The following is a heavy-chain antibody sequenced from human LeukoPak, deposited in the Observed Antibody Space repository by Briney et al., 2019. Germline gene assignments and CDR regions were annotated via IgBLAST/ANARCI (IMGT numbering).Heavy chain of an antibody. D-gene: IGHD1-26*01. CDR2: ISGSGGST. V-gene: IGHV3-23*01. CDR1: GFTFSSYA. Sequence: GGSLRLSCAASGFTFSSYAMSWVRQAPGKGLEWVSAISGSGGSTYYADSVKGRFTISRDNAKNSLYLQLNRLRAEDTAVYYCARESGGDLGEAFDIWGQGTMVTVSS. J-gene: IGHJ3*02. CDR3: ARESGGDLGEAFDI.